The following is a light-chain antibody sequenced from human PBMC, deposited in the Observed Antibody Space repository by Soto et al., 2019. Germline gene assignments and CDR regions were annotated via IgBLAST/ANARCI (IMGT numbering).Light chain of an antibody. V-gene: IGKV1-5*01. CDR3: QQYNSNSPCT. J-gene: IGKJ1*01. CDR2: DAS. Sequence: IQITQSPSTLSASVGDRVTITCRASQSISSWLAWYQQKPGKAPKLLIYDASGLESGVPSRFSGSGSGTEFTLTISSLQPDDFATYYCQQYNSNSPCTFGQGTKVDI. CDR1: QSISSW.